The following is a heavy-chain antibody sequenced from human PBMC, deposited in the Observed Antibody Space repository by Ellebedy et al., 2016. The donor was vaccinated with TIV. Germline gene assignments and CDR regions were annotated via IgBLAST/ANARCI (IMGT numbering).Heavy chain of an antibody. J-gene: IGHJ5*02. Sequence: GGSLRLSXAASGFTFSSYGMHWVRQAPGKGLEWVAVISYDGSNKYYADSVKGRFTISRDNPKNTLYLQMNSLRAEDTALYYCARDYDSRGYSPWFDPWGQGTLVTVSS. V-gene: IGHV3-30*03. CDR1: GFTFSSYG. CDR2: ISYDGSNK. CDR3: ARDYDSRGYSPWFDP. D-gene: IGHD3-22*01.